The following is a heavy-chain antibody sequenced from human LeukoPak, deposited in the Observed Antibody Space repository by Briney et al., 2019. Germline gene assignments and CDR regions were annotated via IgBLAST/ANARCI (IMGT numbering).Heavy chain of an antibody. J-gene: IGHJ6*03. D-gene: IGHD3-22*01. CDR2: IIPIFGTA. CDR1: GGTFSSYA. V-gene: IGHV1-69*05. Sequence: SVKVSCKASGGTFSSYAISWVRQAPGQGLEWMGGIIPIFGTANYAQKFQGRFTMTTDTSTTTAYMELRSLRSDDTAVYYCARGGKYYYDSSGSFYYYYMDVWGKGTTVTISS. CDR3: ARGGKYYYDSSGSFYYYYMDV.